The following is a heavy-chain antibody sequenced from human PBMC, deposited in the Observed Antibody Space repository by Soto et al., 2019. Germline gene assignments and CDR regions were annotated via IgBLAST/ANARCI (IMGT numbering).Heavy chain of an antibody. V-gene: IGHV1-3*04. CDR3: ARDPIWTYTWNYARLNSLDP. CDR2: IHTAKGNA. Sequence: ASVKVSCKASGYTFTNNVIHWLRQAPGQTLEWMGWIHTAKGNAKYSQKFEARVTLTRDTAASTAYVELNSLRSDETAVYYCARDPIWTYTWNYARLNSLDPWGQGTLVTVSS. CDR1: GYTFTNNV. D-gene: IGHD1-7*01. J-gene: IGHJ5*02.